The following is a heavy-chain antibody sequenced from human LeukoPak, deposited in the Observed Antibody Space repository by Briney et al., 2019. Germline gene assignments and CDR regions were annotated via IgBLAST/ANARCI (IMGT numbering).Heavy chain of an antibody. Sequence: GGSLRLSCAASGFTFSSYAISWVRQAPGKGLEWVSGISGTGGNTYYADSVKGRFTISRDNSKNTLYLQMNSLRAEDTAVFYCAKDREYSGSYRPGPTRYYYGMDVWGQGTTVTVSS. V-gene: IGHV3-23*01. J-gene: IGHJ6*02. CDR2: ISGTGGNT. CDR3: AKDREYSGSYRPGPTRYYYGMDV. D-gene: IGHD1-26*01. CDR1: GFTFSSYA.